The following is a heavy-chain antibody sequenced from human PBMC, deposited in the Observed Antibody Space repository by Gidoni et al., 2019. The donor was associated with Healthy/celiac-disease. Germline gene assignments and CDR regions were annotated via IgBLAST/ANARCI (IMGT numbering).Heavy chain of an antibody. CDR3: ARDDRAAPGYFDY. CDR1: GVPFSSYG. Sequence: QVQLVESGGGVVQPGRSLRISCAASGVPFSSYGMHWVRQAPGKGLEWVAVIWYDGSNKYYADSVKGRFTISRDNSKNTLYLQMNSLRAEDTAVYYCARDDRAAPGYFDYWGQGTLVTVSS. V-gene: IGHV3-33*01. CDR2: IWYDGSNK. D-gene: IGHD2-15*01. J-gene: IGHJ4*02.